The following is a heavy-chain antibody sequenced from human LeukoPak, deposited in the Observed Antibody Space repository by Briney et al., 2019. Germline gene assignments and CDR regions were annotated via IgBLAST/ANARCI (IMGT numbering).Heavy chain of an antibody. CDR1: GFTFSSYG. Sequence: PGGSLRLSCAASGFTFSSYGMHWVRQAPGKGLEWVAFIRYDGSNKYYADSVKGRFTISRDNSKNTLYLQMNSLRAEDTAMYYCAKDRVAVAGIWDYYYMDVWGKGTTVTISS. J-gene: IGHJ6*03. CDR2: IRYDGSNK. V-gene: IGHV3-30*02. D-gene: IGHD6-19*01. CDR3: AKDRVAVAGIWDYYYMDV.